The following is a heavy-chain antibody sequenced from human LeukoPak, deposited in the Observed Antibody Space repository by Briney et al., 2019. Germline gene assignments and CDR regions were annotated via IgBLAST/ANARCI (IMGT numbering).Heavy chain of an antibody. CDR2: IIPIFGTA. CDR1: GGTFSSYA. J-gene: IGHJ5*02. CDR3: ARGQDYYDSSGYYWFDP. V-gene: IGHV1-69*13. D-gene: IGHD3-22*01. Sequence: SVKVSCKASGGTFSSYAISWVRQAPGQGLEWMGGIIPIFGTANYAQKFQGRVTITADESTSTAYMELSSLRSEDTAVYYCARGQDYYDSSGYYWFDPWGQGTLVTVSS.